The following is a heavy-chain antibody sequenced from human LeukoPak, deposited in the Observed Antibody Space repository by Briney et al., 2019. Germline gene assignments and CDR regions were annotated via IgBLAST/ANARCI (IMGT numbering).Heavy chain of an antibody. CDR2: ISGDGGST. CDR1: GFTFDDYA. D-gene: IGHD1-20*01. J-gene: IGHJ3*02. V-gene: IGHV3-43*02. Sequence: PGGSLRLSCAASGFTFDDYAMHWVRQAPGKCLEWVSLISGDGGSTYYADSVKGRFTISRDNSKNSLYLQMNSLRTEDTALYYCAKEFGVYNWTDWGASDIWGQGTRVTVSS. CDR3: AKEFGVYNWTDWGASDI.